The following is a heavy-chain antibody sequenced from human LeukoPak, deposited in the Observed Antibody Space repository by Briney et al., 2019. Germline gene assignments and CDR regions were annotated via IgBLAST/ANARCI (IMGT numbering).Heavy chain of an antibody. CDR3: AREQWFGEFKFEY. CDR1: GGSFSGYY. CDR2: INHSGST. V-gene: IGHV4-34*01. D-gene: IGHD3-10*01. J-gene: IGHJ4*02. Sequence: PSETLSLTCAVYGGSFSGYYWSWIRQPPGKGLEWIGEINHSGSTNYNPSLKSRVTISVDTSKNQFSLKLSSVTAADTAVYYCAREQWFGEFKFEYWAQETLVTVSS.